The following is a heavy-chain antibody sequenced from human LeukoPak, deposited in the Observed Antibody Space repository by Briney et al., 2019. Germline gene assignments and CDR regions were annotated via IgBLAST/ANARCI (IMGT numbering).Heavy chain of an antibody. D-gene: IGHD3-3*01. J-gene: IGHJ4*02. V-gene: IGHV3-23*01. CDR3: AATDDFWSASTTGLDY. CDR1: GFTFSSYG. Sequence: GGSMRLSCAASGFTFSSYGMSWVRQAPGKGLEWVSAISGSGGSTYYADSVKGRFTISRDNTKSSLYLQMNSLRVEDTAVYYCAATDDFWSASTTGLDYWGQGTLVTVSS. CDR2: ISGSGGST.